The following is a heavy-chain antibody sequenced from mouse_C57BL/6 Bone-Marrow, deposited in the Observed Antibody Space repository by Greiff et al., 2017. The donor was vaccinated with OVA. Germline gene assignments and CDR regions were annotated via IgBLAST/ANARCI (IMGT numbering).Heavy chain of an antibody. Sequence: VQLKQSGPVLVKPGASVKMSCKASGYTFTDYYMNWVKQSHGKSLEWIGVINPYNGGTSYNQKFKGKATLTVDKSSSTAYMELNSLTSEDSAVYDCSRSPLWLRHAMDYWGQGTSVTVSS. D-gene: IGHD2-2*01. CDR3: SRSPLWLRHAMDY. CDR2: INPYNGGT. J-gene: IGHJ4*01. V-gene: IGHV1-19*01. CDR1: GYTFTDYY.